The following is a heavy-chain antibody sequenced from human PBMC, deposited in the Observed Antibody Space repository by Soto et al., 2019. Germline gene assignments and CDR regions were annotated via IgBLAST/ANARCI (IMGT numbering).Heavy chain of an antibody. Sequence: GGSLRLSCAASGFTFSSYAISWVRQAPGKGLEWVSAISGSGGSTYYADSVKGRFTISRDNSKNTLYLQMNSLRAEDTAVYYCAKSRPDSPRITMIVVVIRPPWFDPWGQGTLVTVSS. V-gene: IGHV3-23*01. CDR2: ISGSGGST. CDR1: GFTFSSYA. J-gene: IGHJ5*02. CDR3: AKSRPDSPRITMIVVVIRPPWFDP. D-gene: IGHD3-22*01.